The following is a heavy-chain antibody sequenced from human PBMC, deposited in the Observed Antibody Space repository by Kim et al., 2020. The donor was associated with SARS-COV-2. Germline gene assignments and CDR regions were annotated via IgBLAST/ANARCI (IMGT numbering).Heavy chain of an antibody. CDR1: GFTFSDYY. CDR3: ARDPHWNDVAHYFDY. D-gene: IGHD1-1*01. V-gene: IGHV3-11*01. J-gene: IGHJ4*02. Sequence: GGSLRLSCAASGFTFSDYYMSWIRQAPGKGLEWVSYISSSGSTIYYADSVKGRFTISRDNAKNSLYLQMNSLRAEDTAVYYCARDPHWNDVAHYFDYWGQGTLVTVSS. CDR2: ISSSGSTI.